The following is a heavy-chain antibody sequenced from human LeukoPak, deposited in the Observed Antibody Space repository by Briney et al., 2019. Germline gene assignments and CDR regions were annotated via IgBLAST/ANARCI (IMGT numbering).Heavy chain of an antibody. CDR1: GFTFSNFG. CDR2: TRNDGSNK. Sequence: PGGSLRLSCAASGFTFSNFGMHWVRQAPGKGLEWVAFTRNDGSNKYYTDAVKGRFTVSRDNSKNTVYLEMNSLSIEDTAVYYCAKSQNSGGXRSFDYWGQGTLVTVSS. CDR3: AKSQNSGGXRSFDY. D-gene: IGHD2-15*01. V-gene: IGHV3-30*02. J-gene: IGHJ4*02.